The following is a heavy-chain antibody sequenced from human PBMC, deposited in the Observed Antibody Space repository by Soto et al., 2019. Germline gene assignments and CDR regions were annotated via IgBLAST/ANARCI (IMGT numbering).Heavy chain of an antibody. CDR1: GGTFSSYA. V-gene: IGHV1-69*13. J-gene: IGHJ5*02. D-gene: IGHD6-13*01. CDR2: IIPIFGTA. CDR3: AGSPNSSNWFDP. Sequence: ASVKVSCKASGGTFSSYAISWVRQAPGQGLEWMGGIIPIFGTANYAQKFQGRVTITADESTSTAYMELSSLRSEDTAVYYCAGSPNSSNWFDPWGQGTLVTVSS.